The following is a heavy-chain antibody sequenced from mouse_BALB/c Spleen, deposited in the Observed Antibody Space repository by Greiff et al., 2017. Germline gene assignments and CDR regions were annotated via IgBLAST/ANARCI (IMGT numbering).Heavy chain of an antibody. CDR1: GYSFTGYF. J-gene: IGHJ4*01. Sequence: VQLKESGPELVKPGASVKISCKASGYSFTGYFMNWVKQSHGKSLEWIGRINPYNGDTFYNQKFKGKATLTVDKSSSTAYMQLNSLTSEDSAVYYCARDSFYGNPDYYAMDYWGQGTSVTVSS. CDR3: ARDSFYGNPDYYAMDY. V-gene: IGHV1-37*01. CDR2: INPYNGDT. D-gene: IGHD2-10*01.